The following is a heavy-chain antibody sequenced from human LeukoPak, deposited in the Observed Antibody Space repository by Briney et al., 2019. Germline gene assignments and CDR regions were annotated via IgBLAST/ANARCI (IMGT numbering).Heavy chain of an antibody. V-gene: IGHV3-23*01. CDR3: AKADHVATTTPDY. J-gene: IGHJ4*02. Sequence: GGSLRLSCAASGFTFSSYAMSWVRQAPGKGLEWASAISGSGGSTYYADSVKGRFTISRDNSKNTLYLQMNSLGAEDTAVYYCAKADHVATTTPDYWGQGTLVTVSS. CDR2: ISGSGGST. CDR1: GFTFSSYA. D-gene: IGHD5-12*01.